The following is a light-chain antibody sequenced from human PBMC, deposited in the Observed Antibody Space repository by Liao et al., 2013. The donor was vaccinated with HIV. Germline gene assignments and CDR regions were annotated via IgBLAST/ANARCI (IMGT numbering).Light chain of an antibody. Sequence: SYMLAQPPSLSVAPGGTATITCGGQFIGSKSVNWYRHKPGQAPVMVIFYDRDRPSGIPDRFSGSRSGNTATLSISRAEAGDEADYYCQVWDSSGDHPVFGGGTKLTVL. CDR1: FIGSKS. J-gene: IGLJ3*02. V-gene: IGLV3-21*01. CDR3: QVWDSSGDHPV. CDR2: YDR.